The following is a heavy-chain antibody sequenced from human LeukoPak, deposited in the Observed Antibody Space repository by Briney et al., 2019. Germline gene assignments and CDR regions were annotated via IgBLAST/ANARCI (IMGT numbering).Heavy chain of an antibody. D-gene: IGHD3-22*01. V-gene: IGHV3-15*07. CDR1: GFPFSSYW. Sequence: GGSLRLSCVASGFPFSSYWMNWVRQAPGKGLEWVGRIKSKTDGGTTDYAAPVKGRFTISRDDSKNTLYLQMNSLKTEDTAVYYCSTTYYYDSSEGYWGQGTLVTVSS. CDR3: STTYYYDSSEGY. CDR2: IKSKTDGGTT. J-gene: IGHJ4*02.